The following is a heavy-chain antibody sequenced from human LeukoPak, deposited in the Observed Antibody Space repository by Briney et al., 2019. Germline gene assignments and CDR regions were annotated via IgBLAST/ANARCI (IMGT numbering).Heavy chain of an antibody. Sequence: GGSLRLSCAASGFTFSDYYMSWIRQAPGKGLEWVSYISSSSSYTNYADSVKGRFTISRDNAMNSLYLQMNSLRAEDAAVYYCASRGYSYGPPDYWGQGTLVTVSS. D-gene: IGHD5-18*01. V-gene: IGHV3-11*06. J-gene: IGHJ4*02. CDR1: GFTFSDYY. CDR3: ASRGYSYGPPDY. CDR2: ISSSSSYT.